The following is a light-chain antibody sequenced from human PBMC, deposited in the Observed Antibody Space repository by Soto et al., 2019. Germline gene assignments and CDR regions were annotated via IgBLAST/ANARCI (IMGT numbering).Light chain of an antibody. CDR2: QVT. J-gene: IGLJ2*01. CDR3: TLFSTGSSYVI. V-gene: IGLV2-14*01. CDR1: SSDVGNYNY. Sequence: QSALTQPASVSGSRGQSITISCTGTSSDVGNYNYVSWYQETPGKAPRLIIYQVTNRPSGVSNRFSGSKSGNTASLTISGLQADDEADYYCTLFSTGSSYVIFGGGTKLTVL.